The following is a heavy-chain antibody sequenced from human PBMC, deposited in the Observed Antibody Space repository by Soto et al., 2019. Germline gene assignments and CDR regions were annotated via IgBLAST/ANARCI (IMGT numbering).Heavy chain of an antibody. CDR1: GFTVSNNY. V-gene: IGHV3-53*01. D-gene: IGHD6-13*01. CDR2: IYSSGGT. J-gene: IGHJ4*02. Sequence: DVRLEESGGGLIQPGGSLRLSCAVSGFTVSNNYMTWVRQAPGKGLEWVSLIYSSGGTKYADSVRGRFTISRDNSKNTLYLQMNSLKVEDTAVYYCARDPPGIAASGSYNWGQGTLVTVSS. CDR3: ARDPPGIAASGSYN.